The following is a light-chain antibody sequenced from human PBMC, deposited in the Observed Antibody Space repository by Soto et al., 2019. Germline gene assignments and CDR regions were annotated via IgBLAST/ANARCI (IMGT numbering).Light chain of an antibody. Sequence: DIQMTQSPPSLSASIGDRVTITYQASQDIRNNLNWYQQKPGEAPKLLIYDVSNLQTGVPSRFSGSGSGTDFSFTISSLQPEDIGTYYCQQFESLPLFGGGTTVDIK. CDR1: QDIRNN. V-gene: IGKV1-33*01. CDR3: QQFESLPL. CDR2: DVS. J-gene: IGKJ4*01.